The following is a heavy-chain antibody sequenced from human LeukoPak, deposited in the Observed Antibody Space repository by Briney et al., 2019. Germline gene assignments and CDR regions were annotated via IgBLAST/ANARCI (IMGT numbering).Heavy chain of an antibody. J-gene: IGHJ4*02. CDR1: GGSVSSGSYY. D-gene: IGHD1-1*01. CDR3: ARRGGSNWNDVSYFDY. V-gene: IGHV4-61*01. Sequence: SETLSLTCTVSGGSVSSGSYYWSWIRQPPGKGLEWIGYIYYSGSTNYNPSLKSRVTISVDTSKNQFSLKLSSVTAADAAVYYCARRGGSNWNDVSYFDYWGQGTLVTVSS. CDR2: IYYSGST.